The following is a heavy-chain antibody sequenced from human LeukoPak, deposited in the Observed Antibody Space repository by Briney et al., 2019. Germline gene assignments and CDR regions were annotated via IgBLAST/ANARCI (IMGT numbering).Heavy chain of an antibody. J-gene: IGHJ4*02. D-gene: IGHD6-19*01. CDR3: ARVGSGWYFDY. Sequence: PGGALRLSCAASGFTFSDYYMSWIRQAPGKGLEWVSYISSSSSYTNYADSVKGRFTISRDNAKSSLFLQMNSLRAEDTGVYYCARVGSGWYFDYWGQGALVTVSS. V-gene: IGHV3-11*05. CDR1: GFTFSDYY. CDR2: ISSSSSYT.